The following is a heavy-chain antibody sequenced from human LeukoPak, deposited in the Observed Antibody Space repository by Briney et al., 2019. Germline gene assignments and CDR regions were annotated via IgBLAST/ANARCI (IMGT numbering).Heavy chain of an antibody. J-gene: IGHJ4*02. CDR1: GFTVSSNY. Sequence: GGSLRLSCAASGFTVSSNYMSWVRQAPGKGLEWVSVIYSGGSTYYADSVKGRFTLSRDNSINTVDLQMNSLRAEDTAVYYCVKEYHSRGFGAYFDYWGQGTLVTVSS. V-gene: IGHV3-53*05. CDR2: IYSGGST. D-gene: IGHD3-3*01. CDR3: VKEYHSRGFGAYFDY.